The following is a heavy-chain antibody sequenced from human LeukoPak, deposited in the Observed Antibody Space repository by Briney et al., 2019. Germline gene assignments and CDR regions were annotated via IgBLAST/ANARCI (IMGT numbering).Heavy chain of an antibody. CDR2: IYSGGST. CDR1: GFTVSSNH. J-gene: IGHJ4*02. Sequence: GGSLRLSCAASGFTVSSNHMSWVRQAPGKGLEWVSVIYSGGSTDYADSVKGRFTISRDNLKNTLYLQMNSLRAEDTAVYYCARGPAGYNWGQGTLVTFSA. D-gene: IGHD1-1*01. V-gene: IGHV3-53*01. CDR3: ARGPAGYN.